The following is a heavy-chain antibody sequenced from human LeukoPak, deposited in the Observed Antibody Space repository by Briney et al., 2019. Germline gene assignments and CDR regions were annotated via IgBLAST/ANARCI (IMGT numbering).Heavy chain of an antibody. CDR2: ITSSGGST. J-gene: IGHJ4*02. V-gene: IGHV3-23*01. CDR1: GGSISSYY. Sequence: HPSETLSLTCTVSGGSISSYYWSWIRQAPGKGLEWVSTITSSGGSTSYADSVKGRFSISRDNSKNTLYLQMNSLRADDTAVYYCAKVDYRSSGTDYWGRGTLVTVSS. D-gene: IGHD4-11*01. CDR3: AKVDYRSSGTDY.